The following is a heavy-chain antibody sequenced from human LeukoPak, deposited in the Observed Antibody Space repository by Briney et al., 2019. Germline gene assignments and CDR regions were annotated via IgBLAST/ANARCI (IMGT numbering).Heavy chain of an antibody. V-gene: IGHV3-30*03. Sequence: PGGSLRLSCAASGFTFSSYGVHWVRQAPGKGLEWVAVISYDGSNKYYADSVKGRFTISRDNSKNTLYLQMNSLRAEDTAVYYCASDFNYSFDIWGQGTMVTVSS. CDR3: ASDFNYSFDI. D-gene: IGHD5-24*01. CDR2: ISYDGSNK. CDR1: GFTFSSYG. J-gene: IGHJ3*02.